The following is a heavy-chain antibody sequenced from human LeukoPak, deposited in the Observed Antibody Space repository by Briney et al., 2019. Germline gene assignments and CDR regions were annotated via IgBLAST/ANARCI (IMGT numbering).Heavy chain of an antibody. CDR1: GESFSKYY. J-gene: IGHJ4*02. CDR2: INHSGNT. CDR3: ARDLIVGTTYFDY. V-gene: IGHV4-34*01. Sequence: SETLSLTCAVYGESFSKYYWSWIRQPPGKGLEWIGEINHSGNTNYNPSLKSRVTISVDTSKNQFSLKMSSVTAADTAAYYCARDLIVGTTYFDYWGQGTLVTVSS. D-gene: IGHD1-26*01.